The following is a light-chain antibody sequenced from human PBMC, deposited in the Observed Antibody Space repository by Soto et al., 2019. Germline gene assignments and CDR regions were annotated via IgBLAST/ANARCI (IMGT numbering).Light chain of an antibody. CDR1: QSIGSN. V-gene: IGKV3-15*01. CDR3: QQYNNWLRWT. CDR2: DAS. Sequence: EIVMTQSPATLSVSPGERATLSCWASQSIGSNLAWYQQRPGQGPRLLIYDASTRATAIPARFSGSGSGTDFTLTISSLQSEDFAVYYCQQYNNWLRWTFGQGTKVDI. J-gene: IGKJ1*01.